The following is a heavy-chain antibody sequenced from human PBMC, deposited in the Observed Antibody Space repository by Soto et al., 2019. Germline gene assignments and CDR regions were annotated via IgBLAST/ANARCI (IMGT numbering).Heavy chain of an antibody. Sequence: QVQLVQSGAEVKKPGASVKVSCKTSGYTFSSYGVSWXXXXXXKGLEWIGWIRVNNGNTKYAQKVQGRVTMTTDTSTXXXXXXXXXXXSXDTAVYYXGRERNIAVAGAQPLIPWGQGTLVTVSS. V-gene: IGHV1-18*01. J-gene: IGHJ4*02. CDR1: GYTFSSYG. D-gene: IGHD6-19*01. CDR2: IRVNNGNT. CDR3: GRERNIAVAGAQPLIP.